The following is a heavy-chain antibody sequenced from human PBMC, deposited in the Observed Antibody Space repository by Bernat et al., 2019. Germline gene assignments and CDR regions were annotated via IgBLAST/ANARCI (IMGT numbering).Heavy chain of an antibody. Sequence: QVQLQESGPGLVKPSETLSLTCPVSGGSISTYYWSWIRQPPGKGLEWIGYIYNSGTTNYNPSLRSRVTISLDMPRNQFSLRLSSVTAADTAVNYCAREIWLRNIHDAFDIWGQGTMVTVSS. CDR2: IYNSGTT. J-gene: IGHJ3*02. CDR3: AREIWLRNIHDAFDI. CDR1: GGSISTYY. D-gene: IGHD3-9*01. V-gene: IGHV4-4*08.